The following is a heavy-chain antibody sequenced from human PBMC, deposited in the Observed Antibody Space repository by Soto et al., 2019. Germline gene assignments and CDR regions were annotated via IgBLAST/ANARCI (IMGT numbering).Heavy chain of an antibody. J-gene: IGHJ4*02. Sequence: QVQLVQSGAEVKKPGASVKVSCKASGYTFTGYYMHWVRQAPGQGLEWMGWINPNSGGTNYAQKVQGRGTMTRDTSISTAYMELSRLRSDDTAVYYCASQKGIGPVGYWGQGTLVTVSS. D-gene: IGHD1-26*01. CDR2: INPNSGGT. CDR1: GYTFTGYY. V-gene: IGHV1-2*02. CDR3: ASQKGIGPVGY.